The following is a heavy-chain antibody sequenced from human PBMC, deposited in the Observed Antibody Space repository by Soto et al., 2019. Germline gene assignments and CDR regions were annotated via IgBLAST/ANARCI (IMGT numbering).Heavy chain of an antibody. CDR2: IYYSGST. J-gene: IGHJ6*02. Sequence: PSETLSLTCTVSGGSISSYYWSWIRQPPGKGLEWIGYIYYSGSTNYNPSLKSRVTISVDTSKNQFSLKLSSVTAADTAVYYCARVLSPDHYGMDVWGQGTTVTVSS. V-gene: IGHV4-59*01. CDR1: GGSISSYY. CDR3: ARVLSPDHYGMDV.